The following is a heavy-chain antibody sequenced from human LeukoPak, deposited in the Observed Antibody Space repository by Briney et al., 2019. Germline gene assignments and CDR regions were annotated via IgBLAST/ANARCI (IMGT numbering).Heavy chain of an antibody. CDR1: GGTFSSYA. Sequence: GASVKVSCKASGGTFSSYAISWVRQAPGQGLEWMGGIIPIFGTASYAQKFQGRVTITTDESTSTAYMELSSLRSEDTAVYYCARATQRTTVTTPTYYFDYWGQGTLVTVSS. CDR3: ARATQRTTVTTPTYYFDY. V-gene: IGHV1-69*05. D-gene: IGHD4-17*01. J-gene: IGHJ4*02. CDR2: IIPIFGTA.